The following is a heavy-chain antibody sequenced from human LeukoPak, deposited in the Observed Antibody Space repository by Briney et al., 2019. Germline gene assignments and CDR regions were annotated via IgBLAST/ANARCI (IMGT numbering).Heavy chain of an antibody. CDR3: ARRYGSGSYSWFDP. Sequence: SETLSLTCAVYGGSFSDYFWSWIRQPPGKGLEWIGEINHSGSTKYNPSLKSRITISVDTSKNQFSLKLTSVTAADTDAYYCARRYGSGSYSWFDPWGQGTLVTVSS. CDR1: GGSFSDYF. J-gene: IGHJ5*02. CDR2: INHSGST. V-gene: IGHV4-34*01. D-gene: IGHD3-10*01.